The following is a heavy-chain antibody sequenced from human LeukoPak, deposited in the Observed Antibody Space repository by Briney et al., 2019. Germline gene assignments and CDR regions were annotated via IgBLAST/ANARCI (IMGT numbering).Heavy chain of an antibody. CDR1: GFTFSSYA. D-gene: IGHD3-22*01. V-gene: IGHV3-23*01. Sequence: GGSLRLSCAASGFTFSSYAMSWVRQAPGKGLEWVSAISGSGGSTYYADSVKGRFTVSRDNSKNTLYLQMGSLRAEDMAVYYCARDPDSSGYYYFDYWGQGTLVTVSS. CDR2: ISGSGGST. J-gene: IGHJ4*02. CDR3: ARDPDSSGYYYFDY.